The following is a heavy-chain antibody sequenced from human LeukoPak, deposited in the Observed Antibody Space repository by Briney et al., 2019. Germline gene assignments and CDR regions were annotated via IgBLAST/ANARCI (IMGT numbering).Heavy chain of an antibody. CDR1: RFTFSSYA. CDR2: ISGSGGST. Sequence: GVSLRLSCAASRFTFSSYAMSWLPQAPGNALECVSAISGSGGSTYYADSVKGRFTISRDNSKNTLYLQMNRLRAEDTAVYYCAKDFSSWSPTTNFDYWGPGTLVTVSS. J-gene: IGHJ4*02. D-gene: IGHD6-13*01. CDR3: AKDFSSWSPTTNFDY. V-gene: IGHV3-23*01.